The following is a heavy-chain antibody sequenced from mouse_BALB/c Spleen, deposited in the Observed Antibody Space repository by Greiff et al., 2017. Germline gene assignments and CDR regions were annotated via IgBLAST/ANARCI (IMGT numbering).Heavy chain of an antibody. CDR3: AREGGVPNWYFDV. V-gene: IGHV2-9*02. CDR2: IWAGGST. CDR1: GFSLTSYG. Sequence: QVQLKESGPGLVAPSQSLSITCTVSGFSLTSYGVHWVRQPPGKGLEWLGVIWAGGSTNYNSALMSRLSISKDNSKSQVFLKMNSLQTDDTAMYYCAREGGVPNWYFDVWGAGTTVTVSS. J-gene: IGHJ1*01.